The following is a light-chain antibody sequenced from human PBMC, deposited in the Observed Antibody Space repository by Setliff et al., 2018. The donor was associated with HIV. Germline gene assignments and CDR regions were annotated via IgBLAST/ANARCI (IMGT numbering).Light chain of an antibody. CDR3: SSFTSSTTDV. CDR1: SSDVGGYNF. J-gene: IGLJ1*01. CDR2: DVN. V-gene: IGLV2-14*03. Sequence: QSALTQPASVSGSPGQSITISCTGTSSDVGGYNFVCWYQQHPGKAPKLMIYDVNERPSGVSNRFSGSKSGNTASLTISGLQAEDEADYYCSSFTSSTTDVFGTGTKVTVL.